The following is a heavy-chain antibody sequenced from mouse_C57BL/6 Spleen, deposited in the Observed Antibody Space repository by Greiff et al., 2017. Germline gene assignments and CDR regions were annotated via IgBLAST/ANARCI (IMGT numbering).Heavy chain of an antibody. Sequence: EVKLVESEGGLVQPGSSMKLSCTASGFTFSDYYMAWVRQVPEKGLEWVANINYDGSSTYYLDSLKSRFIISRDNAKNILYLQMSSLKSEDTATYYCARGYYGSSSFDYWGQGTTLTVSS. CDR3: ARGYYGSSSFDY. D-gene: IGHD1-1*01. J-gene: IGHJ2*01. V-gene: IGHV5-16*01. CDR1: GFTFSDYY. CDR2: INYDGSST.